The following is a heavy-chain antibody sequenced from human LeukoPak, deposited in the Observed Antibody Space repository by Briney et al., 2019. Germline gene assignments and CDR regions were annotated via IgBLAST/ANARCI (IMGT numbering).Heavy chain of an antibody. Sequence: GGSLRLSCAASGFTFSTYWMPWVRQAPGKGLVWVSLINSDGTKTTYADSVKGRFTISRDNAKNTLYLQMNSLRAEDTAVYYCARDSVAADGDFDYWGQGTLVTVSS. CDR2: INSDGTKT. J-gene: IGHJ4*02. V-gene: IGHV3-74*01. CDR1: GFTFSTYW. D-gene: IGHD6-25*01. CDR3: ARDSVAADGDFDY.